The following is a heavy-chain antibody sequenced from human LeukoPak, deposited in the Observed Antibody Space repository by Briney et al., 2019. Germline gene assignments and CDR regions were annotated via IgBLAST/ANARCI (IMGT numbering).Heavy chain of an antibody. Sequence: SETLSLTCTVSGGFISSSSYYWGWIRQPPGKGLEWIGSIYYSGSTYYNPSLKSRVTISVDTSKNQFSLKLSSVTAADTAVYYCARQLTAMATYYFDYWGQGTLVTVSS. CDR3: ARQLTAMATYYFDY. V-gene: IGHV4-39*01. CDR2: IYYSGST. D-gene: IGHD5-18*01. CDR1: GGFISSSSYY. J-gene: IGHJ4*02.